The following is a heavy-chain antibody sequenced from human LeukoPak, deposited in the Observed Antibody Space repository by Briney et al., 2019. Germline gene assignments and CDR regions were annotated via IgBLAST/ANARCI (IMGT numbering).Heavy chain of an antibody. CDR1: GITVSSNY. Sequence: GGSLGLSCAASGITVSSNYMSWVRQTPGKGLEWVSVTYTGGSTYYADSVKGRFTISRDTSKNTLYLQMNSLRVEDTAVYYCAKKKYFDWLLYYWGQGTLVTVSS. CDR2: TYTGGST. D-gene: IGHD3-9*01. V-gene: IGHV3-66*01. CDR3: AKKKYFDWLLYY. J-gene: IGHJ4*02.